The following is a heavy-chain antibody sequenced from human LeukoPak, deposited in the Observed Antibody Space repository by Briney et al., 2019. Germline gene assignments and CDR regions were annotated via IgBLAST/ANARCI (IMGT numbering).Heavy chain of an antibody. CDR2: IYTSGST. D-gene: IGHD6-6*01. Sequence: PSETLSLTCTVSGGSISSYYWSWIRQPPGKGLEWIGYIYTSGSTNYNPSLKSRVTISVDTSKNQFSLKLSSVTAADTAVYYCARGFRQLVIDYWGQGTLVTVSS. CDR1: GGSISSYY. J-gene: IGHJ4*02. CDR3: ARGFRQLVIDY. V-gene: IGHV4-4*09.